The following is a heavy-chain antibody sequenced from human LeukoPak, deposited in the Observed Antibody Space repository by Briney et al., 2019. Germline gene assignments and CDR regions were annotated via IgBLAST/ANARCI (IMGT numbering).Heavy chain of an antibody. CDR2: ISWNSDSI. V-gene: IGHV3-9*01. J-gene: IGHJ6*02. D-gene: IGHD6-13*01. Sequence: PGRSLRLSCAASGFTFDDYAMHWVRQAPGKGLEWVSGISWNSDSIGYADSVKGRFTISRDNAKNSLYLQMNSLRAEDTALYYCTKDTSGSSGSSSWYGYYYYYGMDVWGQGTTVTVSS. CDR1: GFTFDDYA. CDR3: TKDTSGSSGSSSWYGYYYYYGMDV.